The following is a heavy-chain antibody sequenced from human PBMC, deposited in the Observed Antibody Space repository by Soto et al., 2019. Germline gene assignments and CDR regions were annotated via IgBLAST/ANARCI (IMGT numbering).Heavy chain of an antibody. CDR1: GYSFSSYW. CDR3: GRRGGVYGDYAYYYYYGMDV. J-gene: IGHJ6*02. D-gene: IGHD4-17*01. V-gene: IGHV5-51*01. Sequence: PGESLKISCKGSGYSFSSYWLAWVRQMPGKGLELMGIIYPGDSDSRYSPSFQGLVTISADKSISTAYLQWSSLKASDTAVYYCGRRGGVYGDYAYYYYYGMDVWGQGTTVTVSS. CDR2: IYPGDSDS.